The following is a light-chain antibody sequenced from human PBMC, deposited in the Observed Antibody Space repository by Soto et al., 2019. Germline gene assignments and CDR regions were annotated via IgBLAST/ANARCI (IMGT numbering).Light chain of an antibody. V-gene: IGKV3-15*01. Sequence: IVLTQSAATLSVSQGERVTLSCRASQSVDINLAGYQQKPGQAPRPLIYGASTRAPDMPGRFSGRGSGTEFTLTISSLQSGDYAGYYCQQYRNWPRTFGQGTKVDI. CDR3: QQYRNWPRT. CDR2: GAS. J-gene: IGKJ1*01. CDR1: QSVDIN.